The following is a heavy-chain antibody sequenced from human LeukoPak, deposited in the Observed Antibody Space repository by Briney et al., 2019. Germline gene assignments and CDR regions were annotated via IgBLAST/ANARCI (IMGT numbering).Heavy chain of an antibody. J-gene: IGHJ4*02. CDR1: GFTFSSYT. D-gene: IGHD1-26*01. Sequence: GGSLSLSCSASGFTFSSYTMHWVRQAPGKGLEYVSGFSSNGGSTYYADSVKGRFTISRDNSKNTLYLQMSSLRAEDTAVYYCVKPLYPYSGSHSYDCWGQGTLVTVSS. V-gene: IGHV3-64D*09. CDR2: FSSNGGST. CDR3: VKPLYPYSGSHSYDC.